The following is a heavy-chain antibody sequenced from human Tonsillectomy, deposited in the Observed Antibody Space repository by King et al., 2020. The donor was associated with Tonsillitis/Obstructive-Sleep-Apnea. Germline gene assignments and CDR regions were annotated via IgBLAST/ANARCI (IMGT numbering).Heavy chain of an antibody. Sequence: VQLVQSGAEVKKPGESLRISCQGSGYRFSNYWISWVRQMPGKGLEWMGRIDPSDSYVNSSPSFQGHVSISVDRSINTAYVQWSSLKASDTAIYYCARLVDTAMDSDFYYGMDVWGQGTTVTASS. CDR3: ARLVDTAMDSDFYYGMDV. CDR1: GYRFSNYW. J-gene: IGHJ6*02. V-gene: IGHV5-10-1*01. D-gene: IGHD5-18*01. CDR2: IDPSDSYV.